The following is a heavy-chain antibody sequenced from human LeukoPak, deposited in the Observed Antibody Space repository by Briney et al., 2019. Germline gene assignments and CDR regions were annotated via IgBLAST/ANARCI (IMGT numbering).Heavy chain of an antibody. V-gene: IGHV3-7*05. CDR1: GFTFTIYW. Sequence: GGSLRLSCAASGFTFTIYWMAVVRQAPGKGLEWVANIKQDGSEKYYVDSVKGRFTISRDNAKNSLYLQMNSLRAEDTAVYYWSTLGGDYWGQGTLVTVSS. J-gene: IGHJ4*02. CDR3: STLGGDY. CDR2: IKQDGSEK. D-gene: IGHD7-27*01.